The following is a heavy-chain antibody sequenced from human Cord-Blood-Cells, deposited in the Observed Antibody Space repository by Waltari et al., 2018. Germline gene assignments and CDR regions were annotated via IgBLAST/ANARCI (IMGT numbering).Heavy chain of an antibody. Sequence: QVQLQEPVPGLVKPSETLSLTCTVSGGSISSHYWSWIRQPPGKGLEWIGYIYYSGSTNHNPSRKSRVTISVDTSKNQFSLKLSSVTAADTAVYYCARGGLAKTYYYDSSGYTDDAFDIWGQGTMVTVSS. CDR3: ARGGLAKTYYYDSSGYTDDAFDI. CDR2: IYYSGST. V-gene: IGHV4-59*11. J-gene: IGHJ3*02. CDR1: GGSISSHY. D-gene: IGHD3-22*01.